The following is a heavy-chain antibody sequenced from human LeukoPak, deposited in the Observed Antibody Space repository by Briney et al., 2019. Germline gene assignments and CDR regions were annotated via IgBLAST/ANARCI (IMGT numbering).Heavy chain of an antibody. J-gene: IGHJ6*03. Sequence: GESLKISCKGSGYSFTSYWIGWVRQMPGKGLEWMGIIYPGDSDTRYSPSFQGQVTISADKSISTAYLQWSSLKASDTATYYCARLAAGVTATNHYYYYMDVWAEGPRSPSP. CDR2: IYPGDSDT. CDR3: ARLAAGVTATNHYYYYMDV. CDR1: GYSFTSYW. D-gene: IGHD2-21*02. V-gene: IGHV5-51*01.